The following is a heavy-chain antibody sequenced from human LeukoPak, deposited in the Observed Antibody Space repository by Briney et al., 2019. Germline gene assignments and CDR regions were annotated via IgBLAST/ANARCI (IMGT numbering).Heavy chain of an antibody. D-gene: IGHD1-1*01. CDR1: GFTFGDYA. CDR3: ARRAVRTEAFDI. J-gene: IGHJ3*02. CDR2: ISWNSGSI. V-gene: IGHV3-9*03. Sequence: GRSLRLSCAASGFTFGDYAMHWVRQAPGKGLEWVSAISWNSGSIVYADSVKGRFTVSRDNAKNSLYLQMNSLRAEDMALYYCARRAVRTEAFDIWGQGTVVTVSS.